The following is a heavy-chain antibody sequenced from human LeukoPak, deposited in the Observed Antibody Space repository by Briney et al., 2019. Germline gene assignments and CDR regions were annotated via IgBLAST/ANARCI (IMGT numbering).Heavy chain of an antibody. CDR3: ARDSGEFSAY. J-gene: IGHJ4*02. CDR1: GGSISSSSYY. CDR2: IYYSGST. V-gene: IGHV4-39*07. D-gene: IGHD3-10*01. Sequence: SETLSLTCTVSGGSISSSSYYWGWIRQPPGKGLEWIGSIYYSGSTYYNPSLKSRVTISVDRSKNQFSLKLSSVTAADTAVYYCARDSGEFSAYWGQGTLVTVSS.